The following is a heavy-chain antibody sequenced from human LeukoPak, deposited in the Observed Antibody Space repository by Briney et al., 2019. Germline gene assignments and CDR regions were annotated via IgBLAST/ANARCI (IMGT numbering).Heavy chain of an antibody. D-gene: IGHD5-24*01. CDR1: GYTFISYY. V-gene: IGHV1-46*01. CDR3: ARIRDGYNDAYDI. J-gene: IGHJ3*02. CDR2: INPSGGST. Sequence: ASVKVSCKASGYTFISYYIHWVRQAPGQGLEWMGIINPSGGSTSYAQKFQGRVTMTRDMSTTTLYMELSSLRSEDTAVYYCARIRDGYNDAYDIWGQGTMVTVSS.